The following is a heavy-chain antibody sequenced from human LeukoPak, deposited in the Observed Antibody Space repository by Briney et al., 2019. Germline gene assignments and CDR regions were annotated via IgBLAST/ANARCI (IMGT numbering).Heavy chain of an antibody. Sequence: PSETLSLTCTVSGGSISSGSYYWSWIRQPAGKGLEWIGRIYTSGSTNYNPSLKSRVTISVDTSKNQFSLKLSSVTAADTAVYYCARVAVVGATIDDYWGQGTLVTVSS. J-gene: IGHJ4*02. CDR1: GGSISSGSYY. CDR2: IYTSGST. CDR3: ARVAVVGATIDDY. D-gene: IGHD1-26*01. V-gene: IGHV4-61*02.